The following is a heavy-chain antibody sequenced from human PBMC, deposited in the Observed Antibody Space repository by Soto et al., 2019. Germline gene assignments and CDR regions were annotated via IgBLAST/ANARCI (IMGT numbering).Heavy chain of an antibody. D-gene: IGHD3-22*01. CDR3: ARALRNYHDSSGSLYYFDF. CDR1: GFTVSSNY. CDR2: IYSGGTT. J-gene: IGHJ4*02. Sequence: GGSLRLSCAASGFTVSSNYMSWVRQAPGKGLEWVSVIYSGGTTYYADSVKGRFTISRDNSKNTLYLQKNSLRAEDTAVYYCARALRNYHDSSGSLYYFDFWGEGTLVTVSS. V-gene: IGHV3-66*01.